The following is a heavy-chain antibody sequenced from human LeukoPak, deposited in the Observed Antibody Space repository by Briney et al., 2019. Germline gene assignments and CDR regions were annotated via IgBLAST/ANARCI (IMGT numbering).Heavy chain of an antibody. D-gene: IGHD2/OR15-2a*01. CDR1: GFTFSSYG. CDR3: ATPVRYYYGMDV. Sequence: GGSLRLSCAASGFTFSSYGMNWVRQAPGKGLEWVSSISSSSSYIYYADSVKGRFTNSRDNAKNSLYLQMNSLRAEDTAVYYCATPVRYYYGMDVWGQGTTVTVSS. CDR2: ISSSSSYI. V-gene: IGHV3-21*01. J-gene: IGHJ6*02.